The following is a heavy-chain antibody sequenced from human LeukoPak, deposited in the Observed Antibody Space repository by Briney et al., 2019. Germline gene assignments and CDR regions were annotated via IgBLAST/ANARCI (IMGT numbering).Heavy chain of an antibody. CDR1: GFTFSNYG. CDR2: ISYDGSNK. CDR3: AKSYDPRCTYYYGMDV. D-gene: IGHD3-3*01. J-gene: IGHJ6*02. Sequence: GGSLRLSCATSGFTFSNYGMHWVRQAPGKGLEWVAVISYDGSNKYYADSVKGRFTISRDNPKNTLYLQMDSLRAEDTAVYYCAKSYDPRCTYYYGMDVWGQGTTVTVSS. V-gene: IGHV3-30*18.